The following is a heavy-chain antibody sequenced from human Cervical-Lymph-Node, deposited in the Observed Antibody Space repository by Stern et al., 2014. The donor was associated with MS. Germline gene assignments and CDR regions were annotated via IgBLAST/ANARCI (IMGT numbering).Heavy chain of an antibody. CDR3: ARHSIKGYNCFNT. V-gene: IGHV1-18*01. J-gene: IGHJ5*02. CDR1: GFALTSAG. D-gene: IGHD5-24*01. Sequence: QDQLVQSGAELKKPGASVKVSCKASGFALTSAGISWVRQAPGQGLEWMGLISAYNVNTNYAQIFQDRVIMTTETSTRTAYMELRSLKSDDTAVYYCARHSIKGYNCFNTWGQGTLVTVSS. CDR2: ISAYNVNT.